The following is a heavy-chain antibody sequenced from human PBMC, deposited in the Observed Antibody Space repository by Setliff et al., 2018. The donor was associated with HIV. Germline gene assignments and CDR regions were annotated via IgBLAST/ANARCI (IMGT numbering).Heavy chain of an antibody. CDR3: ARDSSGVADYDFWSGRNWFDP. CDR2: INYSGST. CDR1: GGSFSNYY. V-gene: IGHV4-34*01. D-gene: IGHD3-3*01. J-gene: IGHJ5*02. Sequence: SETLSLTCAVYGGSFSNYYWSWIRQPPGKGLEWIGEINYSGSTKYNPSLKSRVTISVDKSRNQFSLNLNSVTAADTAVYYCARDSSGVADYDFWSGRNWFDPWGQGILVTVSS.